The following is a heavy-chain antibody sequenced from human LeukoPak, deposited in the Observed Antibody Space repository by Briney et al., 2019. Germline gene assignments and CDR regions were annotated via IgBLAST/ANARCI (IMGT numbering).Heavy chain of an antibody. CDR3: AKGPSSSWFGDYFDY. V-gene: IGHV3-11*01. J-gene: IGHJ4*02. CDR2: ISSSGSTI. CDR1: GFTFSDYY. Sequence: PGGSLRLSCAASGFTFSDYYMSWIRRAPGKGLEWVSYISSSGSTIYYADSVKGRFTISRDNAKNSLYLQMNSLRAEDTAVYYCAKGPSSSWFGDYFDYWGQGTLVTVSS. D-gene: IGHD6-13*01.